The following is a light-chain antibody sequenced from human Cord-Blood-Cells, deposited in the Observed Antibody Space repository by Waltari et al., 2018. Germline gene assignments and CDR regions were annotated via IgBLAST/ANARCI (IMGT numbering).Light chain of an antibody. Sequence: NFMLTQPHSVSESPGKTVTISCTRSSGSIASNHAQWYQQRPGSAPPTVIYEDNQRPSGVPDRFSGSIDSSSNSASLTISGLKTEDEADYYCQSYDSSNHWVFGGGTKLTVL. J-gene: IGLJ3*02. CDR3: QSYDSSNHWV. CDR1: SGSIASNH. CDR2: EDN. V-gene: IGLV6-57*03.